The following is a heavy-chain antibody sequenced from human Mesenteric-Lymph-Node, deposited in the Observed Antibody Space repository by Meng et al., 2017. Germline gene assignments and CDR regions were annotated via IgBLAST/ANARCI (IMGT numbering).Heavy chain of an antibody. CDR2: ISYSGST. V-gene: IGHV4-59*01. CDR3: ARDLGPTSDAFDI. J-gene: IGHJ3*02. CDR1: GGSISSYY. Sequence: SETLSLTCTVSGGSISSYYWSWIRQSPGKGLEWIGYISYSGSTNYNPSLKSRVTISIDTSRNQFSLKLSSVTAADTAVYFCARDLGPTSDAFDIWGQGTMVTVSS. D-gene: IGHD3-16*01.